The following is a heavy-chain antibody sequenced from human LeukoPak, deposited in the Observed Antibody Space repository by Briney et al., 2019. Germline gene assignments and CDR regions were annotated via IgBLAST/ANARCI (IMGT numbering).Heavy chain of an antibody. CDR2: IHHSGST. CDR1: GGSVSRSNW. J-gene: IGHJ3*02. CDR3: ARDPLASRGAFDI. Sequence: PSETLSLTCAVSGGSVSRSNWWNWVRQPPGKGLEWIGEIHHSGSTNYNPSLKSRVTMSVDKSKNQFSLKLSSVTAADTAVYYCARDPLASRGAFDIWGQGTMVTVSS. V-gene: IGHV4-4*02.